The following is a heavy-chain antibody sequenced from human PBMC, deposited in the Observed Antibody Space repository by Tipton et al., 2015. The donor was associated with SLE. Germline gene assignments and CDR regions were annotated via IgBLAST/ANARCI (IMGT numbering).Heavy chain of an antibody. CDR3: ARLGRLGATSPPTIDY. V-gene: IGHV3-48*03. Sequence: SLRLSCAASGFTFNTYEMIWVRQAPGKGLEWVSHISSGGTSIFYADSVKGRFTISRDNAKNSLYLQMNSLRAEDTAIYYCARLGRLGATSPPTIDYWGQGILVTVSS. CDR1: GFTFNTYE. J-gene: IGHJ4*02. CDR2: ISSGGTSI. D-gene: IGHD1-26*01.